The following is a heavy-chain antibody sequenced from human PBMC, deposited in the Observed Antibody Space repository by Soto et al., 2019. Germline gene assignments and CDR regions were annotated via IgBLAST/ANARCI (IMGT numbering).Heavy chain of an antibody. V-gene: IGHV1-69*13. J-gene: IGHJ4*02. D-gene: IGHD3-10*01. Sequence: ASVKVSCTASGGTFSSYAISWVRQAPGQGLEWMGGIIPIFGTANYAQKFQGRVTITADESTSTAYMELSSLRSEDTAVYYCALLLLGGYNAIPPLDYWGQGTLVTVSS. CDR1: GGTFSSYA. CDR2: IIPIFGTA. CDR3: ALLLLGGYNAIPPLDY.